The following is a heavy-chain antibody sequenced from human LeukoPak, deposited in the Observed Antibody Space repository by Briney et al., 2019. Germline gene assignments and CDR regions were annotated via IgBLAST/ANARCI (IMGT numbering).Heavy chain of an antibody. V-gene: IGHV4-4*07. J-gene: IGHJ4*02. CDR1: GGSINNYY. CDR2: IYSSGST. Sequence: SETLSLTCTASGGSINNYYWSWIRQPAGKGLEWIGLIYSSGSTSYNPSLKSRVTMSVDTYKKQFSLRLSSVTAADTAVYYCARTPIYYFDNSGYYNWGQGTLVTVSS. CDR3: ARTPIYYFDNSGYYN. D-gene: IGHD3-22*01.